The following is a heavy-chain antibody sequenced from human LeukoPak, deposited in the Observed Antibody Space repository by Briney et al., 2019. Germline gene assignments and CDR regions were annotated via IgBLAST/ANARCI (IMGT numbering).Heavy chain of an antibody. CDR3: ARGGIAARLAY. V-gene: IGHV4-34*01. D-gene: IGHD6-6*01. J-gene: IGHJ4*02. CDR1: GGSFSGDY. Sequence: SETLSLTCAVYGGSFSGDYWSWIRQPPGKGLEWIGEINQSGSTTYNPSLKSRVTISLDTSKNQFSLKLSSMTAADTAVYYCARGGIAARLAYWGQGTLVTVSS. CDR2: INQSGST.